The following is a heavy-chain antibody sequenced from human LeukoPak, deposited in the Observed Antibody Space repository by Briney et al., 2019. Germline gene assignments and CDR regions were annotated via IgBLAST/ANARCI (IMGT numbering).Heavy chain of an antibody. CDR1: GGSISSYY. CDR2: IYYSGST. Sequence: SETLSLTCTVSGGSISSYYWSWIRQPPGKGLEWIGYIYYSGSTNYNPSLKSRVTISVDTSKNQFSLKLSSVTAADTAVYYCARVGRVVAATYFDYWGQGTLVTVSS. V-gene: IGHV4-59*01. D-gene: IGHD2-15*01. CDR3: ARVGRVVAATYFDY. J-gene: IGHJ4*02.